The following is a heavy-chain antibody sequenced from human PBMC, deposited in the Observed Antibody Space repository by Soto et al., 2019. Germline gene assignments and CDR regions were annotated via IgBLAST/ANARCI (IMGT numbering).Heavy chain of an antibody. CDR1: GYTFINYA. V-gene: IGHV1-18*01. D-gene: IGHD5-12*01. J-gene: IGHJ4*02. Sequence: QVQLVQSGPEVKKPGASVKVSCKASGYTFINYAITWVRQAPGQGLEWMGWINTYNGNTNYAENLPGRATMTTDTSTNTAYMEVRSLRSDDTAVYYCAKSPRGAMATDWGQGTLVTVSS. CDR2: INTYNGNT. CDR3: AKSPRGAMATD.